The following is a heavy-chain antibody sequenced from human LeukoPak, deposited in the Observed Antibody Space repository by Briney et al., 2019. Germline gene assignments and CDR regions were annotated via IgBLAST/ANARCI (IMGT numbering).Heavy chain of an antibody. CDR2: IIPILGIA. CDR3: ARERTMYSSSGNDAFDI. D-gene: IGHD6-13*01. Sequence: ASVKVSCKASGGTFSSYAISWVRQAPGQGLEWMGRIIPILGIANYAQKFQGRVTITADKSTSTAYMELSSLRSEDTAVYYCARERTMYSSSGNDAFDIWGQGTMVTVSS. J-gene: IGHJ3*02. CDR1: GGTFSSYA. V-gene: IGHV1-69*04.